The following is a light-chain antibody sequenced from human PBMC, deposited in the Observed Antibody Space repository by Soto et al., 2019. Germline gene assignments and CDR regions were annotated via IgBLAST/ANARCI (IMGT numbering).Light chain of an antibody. V-gene: IGLV2-14*03. CDR2: DVS. CDR1: SSDVGGFNY. Sequence: QSVLTQPASVSGSPGQSITISCTGTSSDVGGFNYVSWYQQHPGKAPKLMIFDVSNRPSGVSDRFSGSKSGNTASLTISGLQAEDEADYYCNSYTTTSTLCVLGTGTKV. J-gene: IGLJ1*01. CDR3: NSYTTTSTLCV.